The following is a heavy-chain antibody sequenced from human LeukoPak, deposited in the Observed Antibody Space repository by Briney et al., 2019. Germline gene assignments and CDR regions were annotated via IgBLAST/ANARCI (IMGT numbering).Heavy chain of an antibody. Sequence: PEGSLRLSCAASGFTFSSFSMNWVRQAPGKGLEWISYITSSSSSMYYADSVKGRFTISRDNAKNSLYLEMNSLTAEDTAVYYCARVIGSYGDSAYWGQGTLVTVSP. CDR1: GFTFSSFS. J-gene: IGHJ4*02. V-gene: IGHV3-48*04. D-gene: IGHD4-17*01. CDR3: ARVIGSYGDSAY. CDR2: ITSSSSSM.